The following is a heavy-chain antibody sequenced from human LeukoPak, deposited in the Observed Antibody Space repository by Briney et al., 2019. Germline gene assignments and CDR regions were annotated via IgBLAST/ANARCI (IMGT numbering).Heavy chain of an antibody. CDR1: GFTFSSYA. Sequence: GGSLRLSCAASGFTFSSYAMSWVRQAPGKGLEWVSAISGSGGSTHYADSVKGRLTISRNKSENTLYLQMNSLRAEDTAVYYCAKGVGSSSWYKFDCWGQGALVTVSS. J-gene: IGHJ4*02. D-gene: IGHD6-13*01. CDR3: AKGVGSSSWYKFDC. CDR2: ISGSGGST. V-gene: IGHV3-23*01.